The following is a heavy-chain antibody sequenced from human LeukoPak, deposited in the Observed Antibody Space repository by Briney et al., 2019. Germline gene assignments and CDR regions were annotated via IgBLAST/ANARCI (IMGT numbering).Heavy chain of an antibody. CDR1: GGSFSGYY. CDR2: INHSGST. V-gene: IGHV4-34*01. CDR3: ARDQLGYYYDSSGYYRQEFYYGMDV. J-gene: IGHJ6*02. Sequence: SETLSLTCAVYGGSFSGYYWSWIRQPPGKGLEWIGEINHSGSTNYNPSLKSRVTISVDTSKNQFSLKLSSVTAADTAVYYCARDQLGYYYDSSGYYRQEFYYGMDVWGQGTTVTVSS. D-gene: IGHD3-22*01.